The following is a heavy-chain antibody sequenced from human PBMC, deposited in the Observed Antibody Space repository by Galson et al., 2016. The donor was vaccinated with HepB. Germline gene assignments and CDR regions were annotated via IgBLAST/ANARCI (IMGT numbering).Heavy chain of an antibody. CDR2: IIPFVGTP. J-gene: IGHJ4*02. CDR1: GYTFTTYA. CDR3: AREGNCAGYKCFRFDY. V-gene: IGHV1-69*13. Sequence: SVKVSCKASGYTFTTYAMNWVRQAPGQGLEWMGGIIPFVGTPPYGQKFQGRVRIFADESTTTAYMELTGLRVDDTAVYYCAREGNCAGYKCFRFDYWGQGTLVTVSS. D-gene: IGHD2-15*01.